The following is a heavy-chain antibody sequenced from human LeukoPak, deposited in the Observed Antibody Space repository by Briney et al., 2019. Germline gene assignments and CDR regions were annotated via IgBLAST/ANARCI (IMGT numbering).Heavy chain of an antibody. V-gene: IGHV4-59*01. CDR2: IYYSGST. CDR3: ARDRGPPFYYYGMDV. Sequence: SETLSLTCTVSGGSISSYYWSWIRQPPGKGLEWIGYIYYSGSTNYNPSLKSRVTISVDTSKNQFSLKLSSVTAADTVVYYCARDRGPPFYYYGMDVWGQGTTVTVSS. J-gene: IGHJ6*02. CDR1: GGSISSYY. D-gene: IGHD3-10*01.